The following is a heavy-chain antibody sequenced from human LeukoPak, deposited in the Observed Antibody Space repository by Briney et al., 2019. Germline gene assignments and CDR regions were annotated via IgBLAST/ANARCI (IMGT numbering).Heavy chain of an antibody. CDR1: GFTLSDYY. CDR3: ARGGWETYFDY. CDR2: MSSSGTKI. J-gene: IGHJ4*02. D-gene: IGHD1-26*01. V-gene: IGHV3-11*04. Sequence: SGGSLRLSCAASGFTLSDYYMSWIRQAPGRGLEWVSYMSSSGTKIYYTGSVKGRFTISRDIAKKSVYLQMNSLRAEDTAVYYCARGGWETYFDYWGMGTPVTVSS.